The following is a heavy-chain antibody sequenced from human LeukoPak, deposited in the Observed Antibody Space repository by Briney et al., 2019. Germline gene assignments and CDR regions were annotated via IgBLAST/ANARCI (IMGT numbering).Heavy chain of an antibody. CDR2: ISAYNGNT. V-gene: IGHV1-18*01. J-gene: IGHJ4*02. CDR3: ARRTLSGYYLEYDY. D-gene: IGHD3-22*01. Sequence: APVKVSCKASGYTFTSYGISWARQAPGQGLEWMGWISAYNGNTNYAQKLQGRVTMTTDTSTSTAYMELRSLRSDDTAVYYCARRTLSGYYLEYDYWGQGTLVTVSS. CDR1: GYTFTSYG.